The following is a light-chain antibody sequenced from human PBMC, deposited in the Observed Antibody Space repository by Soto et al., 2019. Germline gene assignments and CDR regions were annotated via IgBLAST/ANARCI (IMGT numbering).Light chain of an antibody. Sequence: DIQLTQTPSTLSASVGDEVTITCRASQTISRWLAWYQQKPGRAPKLLIYDASTLESGVPSRFSGSGSETEFTHTISRLQPDDFATYCCHSRAFGQGTRL. CDR3: HSRA. J-gene: IGKJ5*01. CDR1: QTISRW. CDR2: DAS. V-gene: IGKV1-5*01.